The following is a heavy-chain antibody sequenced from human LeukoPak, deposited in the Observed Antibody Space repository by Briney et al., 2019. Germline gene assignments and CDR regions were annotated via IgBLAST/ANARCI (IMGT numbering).Heavy chain of an antibody. CDR1: GGSISSYY. D-gene: IGHD4-11*01. J-gene: IGHJ6*02. V-gene: IGHV4-59*12. CDR2: IYYSGST. Sequence: SETLSLTCTVSGGSISSYYWSWIRQPPGKGLEWIGYIYYSGSTNYNPSLKSRVTISVDTSKNQFSLKPSSVTAADTAVYYCARGSGMTTSLYYYGMDVWGQGTTVTVSS. CDR3: ARGSGMTTSLYYYGMDV.